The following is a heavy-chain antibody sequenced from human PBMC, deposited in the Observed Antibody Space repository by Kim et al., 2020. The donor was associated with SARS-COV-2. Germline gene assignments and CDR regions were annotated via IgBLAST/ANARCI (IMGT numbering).Heavy chain of an antibody. CDR1: GFTFSSYW. V-gene: IGHV3-74*01. CDR3: ARDPVPYYDYWSGHLDF. Sequence: GGSLRLSCEASGFTFSSYWMHWVRQAPGKGLEWVSRINSDGSTINYADSVKGRFTVSRDNANNTLYLQMENLRAEDTAVYYCARDPVPYYDYWSGHLDFWGQGTLATVSS. D-gene: IGHD3-3*01. J-gene: IGHJ4*02. CDR2: INSDGSTI.